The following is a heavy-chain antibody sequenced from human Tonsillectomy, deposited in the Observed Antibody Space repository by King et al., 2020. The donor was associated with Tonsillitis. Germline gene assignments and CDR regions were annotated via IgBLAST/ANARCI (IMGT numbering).Heavy chain of an antibody. V-gene: IGHV4-38-2*01. CDR3: ARAPYYDILTGYYLFDY. J-gene: IGHJ4*02. CDR1: GYSISSGYY. CDR2: IYHSGST. Sequence: VQLQESGPGLVKPSETLSLTCAVSGYSISSGYYWGWLRQPPGKGLQWIGNIYHSGSTYYNPSLESRVTISVDTSKNQFSLKLSSVTAADTAVYYCARAPYYDILTGYYLFDYWGQGTLVTVSS. D-gene: IGHD3-9*01.